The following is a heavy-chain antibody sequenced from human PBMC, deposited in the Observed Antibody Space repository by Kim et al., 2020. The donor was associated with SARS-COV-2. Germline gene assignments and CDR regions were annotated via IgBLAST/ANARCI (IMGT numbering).Heavy chain of an antibody. CDR2: INPSGGST. D-gene: IGHD6-19*01. Sequence: ASVKVSCKASGYIFTSYYMNWLRQAPGQGLEWMGIINPSGGSTNYVQKFQGRVTMTRDTSTSTVFMELSSLGSEDTAVYYCARGWSVSGLSLPMQPEFFQRWGQGTLVTVSS. V-gene: IGHV1-46*01. CDR3: ARGWSVSGLSLPMQPEFFQR. J-gene: IGHJ1*01. CDR1: GYIFTSYY.